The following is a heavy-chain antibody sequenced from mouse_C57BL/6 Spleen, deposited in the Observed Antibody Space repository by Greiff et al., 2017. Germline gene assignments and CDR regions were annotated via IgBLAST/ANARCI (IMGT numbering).Heavy chain of an antibody. CDR2: IDPEDGDT. V-gene: IGHV14-1*01. CDR3: TSTGGYYAMDY. CDR1: GFTIKDYY. D-gene: IGHD4-1*01. J-gene: IGHJ4*01. Sequence: EVKLQESGAELVRPGASVKLSCTASGFTIKDYYMHWVKQRPEQGLEWIGRIDPEDGDTEYAPKFQGKATMTADTSSNTAYLQLSSLTSEDTDVYYCTSTGGYYAMDYWGQGTSVTVSA.